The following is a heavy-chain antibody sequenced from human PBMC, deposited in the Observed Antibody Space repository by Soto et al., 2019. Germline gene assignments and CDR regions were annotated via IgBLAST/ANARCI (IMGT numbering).Heavy chain of an antibody. Sequence: SETLSLTCTVSGGSISSYYWSWIRQPPGKGLEWIGYIYYSGSTNYNPSLKSRVTISVDTSKNQFSLKLSSVTAADTAVYYCARGEFSSSWAALHFDYWGQGTLVTVSS. J-gene: IGHJ4*02. CDR2: IYYSGST. D-gene: IGHD6-13*01. CDR1: GGSISSYY. V-gene: IGHV4-59*01. CDR3: ARGEFSSSWAALHFDY.